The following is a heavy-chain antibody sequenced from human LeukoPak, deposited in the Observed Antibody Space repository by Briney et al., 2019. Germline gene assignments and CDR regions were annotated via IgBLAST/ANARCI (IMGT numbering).Heavy chain of an antibody. CDR2: ISSGSSDI. D-gene: IGHD3-10*01. J-gene: IGHJ5*02. V-gene: IGHV3-21*05. CDR3: ARDARGYYNWFDP. CDR1: GFPFSKYS. Sequence: GGSLRLSCVASGFPFSKYSMNWVRQAPGKGLEWVSYISSGSSDIYYAGSVKGRFTISRDNAKNSLYLQMNSMRAEDTAVSYCARDARGYYNWFDPWGQGTLVTVSS.